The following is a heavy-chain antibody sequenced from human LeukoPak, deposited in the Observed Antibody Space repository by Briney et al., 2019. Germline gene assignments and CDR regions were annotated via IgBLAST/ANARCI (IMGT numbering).Heavy chain of an antibody. Sequence: PGGSLRLSCAASGFTFRSYWMHWVRHAPGKGPVWVSRRNSDESSTSYADSVKGRFTISRDNAKNTLFLQMHSLRAEDMAVYYCVRGWAERSGSSFYFDYWGQGTLVTVSS. CDR2: RNSDESST. J-gene: IGHJ4*02. D-gene: IGHD1-26*01. CDR3: VRGWAERSGSSFYFDY. CDR1: GFTFRSYW. V-gene: IGHV3-74*01.